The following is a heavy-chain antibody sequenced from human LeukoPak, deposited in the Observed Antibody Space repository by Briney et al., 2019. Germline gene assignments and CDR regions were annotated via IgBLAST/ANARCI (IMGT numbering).Heavy chain of an antibody. D-gene: IGHD6-19*01. J-gene: IGHJ4*02. CDR2: FDPEDGET. Sequence: ASVKVSCKVSGYTLTELSMHWVRQAPGKGLEWMGGFDPEDGETIYAQKFQGRVTMTEDTSTDTAYMELSSLRSEDTAVYYCATAPYSSGWYASHDYWGQGTLVTVSS. V-gene: IGHV1-24*01. CDR1: GYTLTELS. CDR3: ATAPYSSGWYASHDY.